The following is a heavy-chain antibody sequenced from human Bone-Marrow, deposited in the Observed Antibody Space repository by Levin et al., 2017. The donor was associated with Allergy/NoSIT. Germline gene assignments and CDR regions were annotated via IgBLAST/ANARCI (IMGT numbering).Heavy chain of an antibody. D-gene: IGHD3-10*01. CDR3: ARGLDQWFGETYYSMDV. Sequence: NPSETLSLTCSVSGDPISSYYWSWVRQFPGQGLEWIGYIYYTGSTKYKPSLKSRVTISLESSKNQLSLTLSSVTAADTAVYFCARGLDQWFGETYYSMDVWGHGTTVIVSS. CDR1: GDPISSYY. J-gene: IGHJ6*02. CDR2: IYYTGST. V-gene: IGHV4-59*01.